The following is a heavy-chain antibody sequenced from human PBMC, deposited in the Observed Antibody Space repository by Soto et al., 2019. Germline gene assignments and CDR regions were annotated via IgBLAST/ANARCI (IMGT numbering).Heavy chain of an antibody. J-gene: IGHJ6*02. CDR2: ISWHSGSI. Sequence: EVQLVESGGGLVQPGRSLRLSCAASGFTFDDYAMHWVRQAPGKGLEWVSGISWHSGSIGYADSVKGRFTISRDNAKNSLYLQMNSLRAEDTALYYCSRSGYCSGGSCKHYYYYYGMDVWGQGTTVTVSS. CDR1: GFTFDDYA. CDR3: SRSGYCSGGSCKHYYYYYGMDV. V-gene: IGHV3-9*01. D-gene: IGHD2-15*01.